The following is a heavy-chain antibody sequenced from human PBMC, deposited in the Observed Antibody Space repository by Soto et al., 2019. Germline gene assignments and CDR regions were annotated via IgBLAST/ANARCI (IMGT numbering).Heavy chain of an antibody. J-gene: IGHJ4*02. D-gene: IGHD1-1*01. CDR1: GLIFSNYK. CDR2: ISTDGSIT. CDR3: ARGSRWTPFDY. Sequence: GVSLRLSCAASGLIFSNYKMHWVRQAPGKGLVWVSRISTDGSITDYADSVKGRFTVSRDNAKNTLYLQMNSLRVDDTAVYYCARGSRWTPFDYWGQGTRVNVSS. V-gene: IGHV3-74*01.